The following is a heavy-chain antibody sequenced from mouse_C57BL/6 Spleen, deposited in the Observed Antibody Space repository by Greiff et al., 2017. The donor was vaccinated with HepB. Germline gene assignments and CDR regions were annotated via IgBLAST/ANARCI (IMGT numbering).Heavy chain of an antibody. CDR2: IYPGDGDT. V-gene: IGHV1-80*01. CDR3: ARQRRPDGYYDY. J-gene: IGHJ2*01. D-gene: IGHD2-3*01. Sequence: VKLMESGAELVKPGASVKISCKASGYAFSSYWMNWVKQRPGKGLEWIGQIYPGDGDTNYNGKFKGKATLTADKSSSTAYMQLSSLTSEDSAVYFCARQRRPDGYYDYWCQGTTLTVSS. CDR1: GYAFSSYW.